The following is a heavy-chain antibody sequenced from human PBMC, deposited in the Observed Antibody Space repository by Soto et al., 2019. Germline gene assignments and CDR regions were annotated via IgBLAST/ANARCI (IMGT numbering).Heavy chain of an antibody. D-gene: IGHD3-10*02. CDR2: IYDTWTT. Sequence: QVQLQEAGPGLVRPSQTLSLTCTVAGGSMSENDYYWSWLRQSPGQGLQWIGYIYDTWTTSYSPSHKSRVTMSADTSRNQFSLKLTSVTAADTALYFCARGIVRGGFDIWGQGPLVTVSS. J-gene: IGHJ3*02. V-gene: IGHV4-30-4*01. CDR1: GGSMSENDYY. CDR3: ARGIVRGGFDI.